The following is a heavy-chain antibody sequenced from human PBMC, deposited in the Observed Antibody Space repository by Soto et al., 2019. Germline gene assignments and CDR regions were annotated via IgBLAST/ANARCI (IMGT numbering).Heavy chain of an antibody. Sequence: VQLVESGGGLVKPGGSLRLSCAASGFTFSSYSMNWVRQAPGKGLEWVSSISSSSSYIYYADSVKGRFTISRDNAKNSLYLQMNSLRAEDTAVYYCARDHRYSGSYNYYYGMDVWGQGTTVTVSS. CDR2: ISSSSSYI. CDR3: ARDHRYSGSYNYYYGMDV. V-gene: IGHV3-21*01. CDR1: GFTFSSYS. J-gene: IGHJ6*02. D-gene: IGHD1-26*01.